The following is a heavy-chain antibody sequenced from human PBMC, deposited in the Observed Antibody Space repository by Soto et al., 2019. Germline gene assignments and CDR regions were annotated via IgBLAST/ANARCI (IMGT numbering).Heavy chain of an antibody. CDR1: GFTFSSYA. J-gene: IGHJ4*02. V-gene: IGHV3-23*01. CDR3: AKTMAGYYLWSGYLVLRDYYFDY. D-gene: IGHD3-3*01. CDR2: ISGSGGST. Sequence: EVQLLESGGGLVQPGGSLRLSCAASGFTFSSYAMSWVRQAPGKGLEWVSAISGSGGSTYYADSVKGRFTISRDNSKNTLYLQMNSLRAEDTAVYYCAKTMAGYYLWSGYLVLRDYYFDYWGQGTLVTVSS.